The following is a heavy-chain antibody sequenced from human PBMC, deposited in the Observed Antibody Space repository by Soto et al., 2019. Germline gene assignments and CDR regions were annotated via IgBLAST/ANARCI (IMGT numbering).Heavy chain of an antibody. CDR1: GYTFTSYD. J-gene: IGHJ6*03. Sequence: ASVKVSCKASGYTFTSYDINWVRQATGQGLEWMGWMNPNSGNTGYAQKFQGRVTMTRNTSISTAYMELSSLRSEDTAVYYCARGPYCSSTSCYSTYYYYYYMDVWGKGTTVTVSS. CDR3: ARGPYCSSTSCYSTYYYYYYMDV. CDR2: MNPNSGNT. V-gene: IGHV1-8*01. D-gene: IGHD2-2*01.